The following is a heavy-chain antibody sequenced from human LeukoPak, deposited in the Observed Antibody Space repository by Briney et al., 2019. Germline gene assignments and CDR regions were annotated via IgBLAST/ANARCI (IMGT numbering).Heavy chain of an antibody. V-gene: IGHV4-59*12. Sequence: PSETLSLTCTVSGGSISSYYWSWIRQPPGKGLEWIGYIYYSGSTNYNPSLKSRVTISVDTSKNQFSLKLSSVTAADTAVYYCARDLRIVGATFQTYFDYWGQGTLVTVSS. J-gene: IGHJ4*02. CDR1: GGSISSYY. CDR2: IYYSGST. D-gene: IGHD1-26*01. CDR3: ARDLRIVGATFQTYFDY.